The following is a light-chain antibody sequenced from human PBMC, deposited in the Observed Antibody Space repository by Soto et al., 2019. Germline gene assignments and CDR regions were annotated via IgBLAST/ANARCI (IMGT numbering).Light chain of an antibody. J-gene: IGKJ2*02. CDR3: MQALQTPRT. V-gene: IGKV2-28*01. CDR2: LGS. CDR1: QSLQHRNGKNY. Sequence: DIVMTQSPLSQPVTPGEPASISCRSSQSLQHRNGKNYLDWYLQKPGQSPQLLISLGSNRASGVPDRFSGSGSGTDFTLKISRVEAEDVGVYYCMQALQTPRTFGQGTQLEIK.